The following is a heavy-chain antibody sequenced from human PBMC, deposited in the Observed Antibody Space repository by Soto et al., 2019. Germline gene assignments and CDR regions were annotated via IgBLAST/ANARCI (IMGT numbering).Heavy chain of an antibody. D-gene: IGHD1-26*01. Sequence: GGSLSLSCAASGVSFNSYDMHWVRQAPGKGPEWVAIISYDGSNTYYSDSVKGRFTISRDNSKNTLYLQMNSLRIEDTAVYFCAKEEPSGRYSLDYWGQGSQVTVSS. V-gene: IGHV3-30*18. CDR2: ISYDGSNT. CDR1: GVSFNSYD. CDR3: AKEEPSGRYSLDY. J-gene: IGHJ4*02.